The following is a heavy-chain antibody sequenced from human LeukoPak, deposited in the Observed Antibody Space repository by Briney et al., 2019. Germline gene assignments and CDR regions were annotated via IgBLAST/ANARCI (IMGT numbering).Heavy chain of an antibody. J-gene: IGHJ6*02. CDR1: GFTFSSYS. D-gene: IGHD3-3*01. Sequence: GGSLRLSCAASGFTFSSYSMNWVRQAPGKGLEWVSSISSSSSYIYYADSVKGRFTISRDNAKNLLYLQMNSLRAEDTAVYYCARDEPRPYGFWSGYYPYYYYGMDVWGQGTTVTVSS. CDR2: ISSSSSYI. V-gene: IGHV3-21*01. CDR3: ARDEPRPYGFWSGYYPYYYYGMDV.